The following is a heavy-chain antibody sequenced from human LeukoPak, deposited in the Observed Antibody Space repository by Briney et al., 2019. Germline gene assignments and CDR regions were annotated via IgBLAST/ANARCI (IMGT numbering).Heavy chain of an antibody. CDR2: FDPEDGET. Sequence: ASVKVSCKVSGYTLTELSMHWVRQAPGKGLEGMGGFDPEDGETIYAQKFQGRVTMTEDTSTDTAYMELSSLRSEDTAVYYCATDTGFWSGWDYWGQGTLVTVSS. CDR1: GYTLTELS. J-gene: IGHJ4*02. V-gene: IGHV1-24*01. D-gene: IGHD3-3*01. CDR3: ATDTGFWSGWDY.